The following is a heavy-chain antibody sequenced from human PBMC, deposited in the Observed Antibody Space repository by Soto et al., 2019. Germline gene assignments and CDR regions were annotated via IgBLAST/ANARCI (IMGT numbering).Heavy chain of an antibody. J-gene: IGHJ6*02. CDR2: INPSGGST. D-gene: IGHD6-6*01. V-gene: IGHV1-46*01. CDR3: ASPYSSSSDYYYYGMDV. Sequence: ASVKVSCKASGYTFTSYYMHWVRQAPGQGLEWMGIINPSGGSTSYVQKFQGRVTMTRDTSTSTVYMELSSLRSEDTAVYYCASPYSSSSDYYYYGMDVWGQGTTVTVSS. CDR1: GYTFTSYY.